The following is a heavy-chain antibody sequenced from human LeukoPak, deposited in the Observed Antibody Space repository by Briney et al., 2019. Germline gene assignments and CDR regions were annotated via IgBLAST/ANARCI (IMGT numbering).Heavy chain of an antibody. CDR2: ISGSGTST. CDR3: AKGAQYDFWSGYTLEYFDV. CDR1: GFSNHA. V-gene: IGHV3-23*01. D-gene: IGHD3/OR15-3a*01. J-gene: IGHJ4*02. Sequence: GGSLRLSCAASGFSNHAMNWLRQAPGKGLEWVSFISGSGTSTHYADSMKGRFTISRDNPNNTLFLQMNSLRAEDTATYYCAKGAQYDFWSGYTLEYFDVWGKGTLVTVSS.